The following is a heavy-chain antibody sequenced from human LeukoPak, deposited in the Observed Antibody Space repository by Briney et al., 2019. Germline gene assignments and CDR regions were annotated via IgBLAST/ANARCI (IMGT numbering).Heavy chain of an antibody. V-gene: IGHV1-18*01. D-gene: IGHD3-22*01. CDR1: GYTFTSYG. J-gene: IGHJ3*02. Sequence: ASVKVSCKASGYTFTSYGISWVRQAPGQGLEWMGWISPYNGNTNYAQKLQGRVTMTTDTSTSTAYMELRSLRSDDTAVYYCARETYYYDSSGYSGRAFDIWGQGTMVTVSS. CDR2: ISPYNGNT. CDR3: ARETYYYDSSGYSGRAFDI.